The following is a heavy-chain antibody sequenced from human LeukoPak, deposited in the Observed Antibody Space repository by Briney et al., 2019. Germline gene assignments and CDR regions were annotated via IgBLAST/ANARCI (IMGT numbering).Heavy chain of an antibody. Sequence: SETLSLTCAVYGGSFSGYYWSWIRQPPGKGLEWIGEINHSGSTNYNPSLKSRVTISVDTSKNQFSLKLSSVTAENTAVYYCTRDRAVDYWGQGTVVTVSS. CDR3: TRDRAVDY. CDR2: INHSGST. V-gene: IGHV4-34*01. D-gene: IGHD1-14*01. CDR1: GGSFSGYY. J-gene: IGHJ4*02.